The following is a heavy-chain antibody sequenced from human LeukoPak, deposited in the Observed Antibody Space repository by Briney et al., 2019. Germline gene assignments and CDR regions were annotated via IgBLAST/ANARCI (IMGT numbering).Heavy chain of an antibody. J-gene: IGHJ4*02. CDR1: GFTFSDYW. CDR3: ARGLWEGSY. CDR2: IKHDGSEK. D-gene: IGHD1-26*01. Sequence: GVSLRLSCAASGFTFSDYWMTWVRQAPGKGLEWVANIKHDGSEKYYVDSVKGRFTISRDNAENSLYLQMNSLRADDTAVYYCARGLWEGSYWGQGTLVAVSS. V-gene: IGHV3-7*05.